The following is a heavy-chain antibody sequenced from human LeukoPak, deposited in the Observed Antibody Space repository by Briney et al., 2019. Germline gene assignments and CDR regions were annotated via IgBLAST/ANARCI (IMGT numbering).Heavy chain of an antibody. CDR1: GGSIGSHLFY. D-gene: IGHD3-10*01. CDR3: ASMVRGVIVGPNYYSYYMDV. V-gene: IGHV4-39*01. Sequence: PSETLSLTCTVSGGSIGSHLFYWAWIRQPPGKGLEWIGSIYYSGSTYYNPSLMGRVTISVDTSQNQFSVRLTSVTAADTAVYYCASMVRGVIVGPNYYSYYMDVWGPGATLTVS. CDR2: IYYSGST. J-gene: IGHJ6*03.